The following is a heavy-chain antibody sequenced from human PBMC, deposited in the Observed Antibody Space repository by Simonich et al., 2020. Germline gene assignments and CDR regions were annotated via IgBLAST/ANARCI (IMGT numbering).Heavy chain of an antibody. CDR1: GFTFSSYS. CDR2: INSSNSNR. V-gene: IGHV3-21*01. Sequence: EVQLVESGGGLVKPGGSLRLSCAASGFTFSSYSMNWVRQAPGKGLEWVSSINSSNSNRYYADSVKGRFTTPRDNAKNSLYLQMNSLRAEDTAVYYCAREIEAGNAFDIWGQGTMVTVSS. J-gene: IGHJ3*02. CDR3: AREIEAGNAFDI.